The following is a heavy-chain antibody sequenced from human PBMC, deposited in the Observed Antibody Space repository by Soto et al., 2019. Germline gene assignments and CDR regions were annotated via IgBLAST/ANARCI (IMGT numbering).Heavy chain of an antibody. Sequence: PGGSLRLSCAASGFTFTSYWMHWVRQAPGKGLVWVSRINSDGTSTVYVDSVKGRFTISRDNAKNTLYLQMDSLRAEDTAVYYCTRSITGYSYADTWGQGTLVTVSS. CDR1: GFTFTSYW. CDR3: TRSITGYSYADT. J-gene: IGHJ5*02. D-gene: IGHD1-26*01. CDR2: INSDGTST. V-gene: IGHV3-74*01.